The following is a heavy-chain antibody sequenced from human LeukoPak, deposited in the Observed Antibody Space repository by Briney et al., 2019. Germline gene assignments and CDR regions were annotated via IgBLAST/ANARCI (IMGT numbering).Heavy chain of an antibody. CDR3: ARVIDTFGGVIVPRGDAFDI. Sequence: PSETLSLTCTVSGGSISGYYWSWIRQPPGKGLEWIGYIYYSGSTNYNPSLKSRVTISVDTSKNQFSLKLSSVTAADTAVYYCARVIDTFGGVIVPRGDAFDIWGQGTMVTVSS. J-gene: IGHJ3*02. CDR2: IYYSGST. D-gene: IGHD3-16*02. CDR1: GGSISGYY. V-gene: IGHV4-59*01.